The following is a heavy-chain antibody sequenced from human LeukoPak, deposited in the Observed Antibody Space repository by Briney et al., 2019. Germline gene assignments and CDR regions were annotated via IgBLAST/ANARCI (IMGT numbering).Heavy chain of an antibody. CDR3: ARGTTNSLCNY. CDR1: GYSISSGYY. CDR2: IYHSGST. V-gene: IGHV4-38-2*02. Sequence: SETLSLTCTVSGYSISSGYYWGWIRQPPGKGLEWIGSIYHSGSTYYNPSLKSRVTISVDTSKNQFSLKLSSVTAADTAVYYCARGTTNSLCNYWGQGTLVTVSS. J-gene: IGHJ4*02. D-gene: IGHD2/OR15-2a*01.